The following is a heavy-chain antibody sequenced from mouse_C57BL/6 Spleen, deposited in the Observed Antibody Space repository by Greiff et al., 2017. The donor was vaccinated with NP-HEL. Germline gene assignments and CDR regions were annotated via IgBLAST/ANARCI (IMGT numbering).Heavy chain of an antibody. J-gene: IGHJ2*01. Sequence: QVQLQQSGAELVMPGASVKLSCKASGYTFTSYWMHWVKQRPGQGLEWIGEIDPSDSYTNYNQKFKGKSTLTVDKSSSTAYMQLSSLTSEDSAVYYCARSLTGLDYWGQGTTLTVSS. CDR2: IDPSDSYT. D-gene: IGHD4-1*01. CDR3: ARSLTGLDY. CDR1: GYTFTSYW. V-gene: IGHV1-69*01.